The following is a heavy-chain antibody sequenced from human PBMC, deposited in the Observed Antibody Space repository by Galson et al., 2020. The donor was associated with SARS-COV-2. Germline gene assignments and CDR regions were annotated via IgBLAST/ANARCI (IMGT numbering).Heavy chain of an antibody. V-gene: IGHV3-21*01. J-gene: IGHJ2*01. CDR3: ARAVGTAVFYYWYFDL. D-gene: IGHD1-26*01. Sequence: GGSLRLTCATSDFTFNKYTMNWIRQAPGKGPEWLASMRSSGSQKFYAAPVRGRFTTSRDDARNSLYLQMNSLSAEDTAVYYCARAVGTAVFYYWYFDLWGRGTRVTVSS. CDR2: MRSSGSQK. CDR1: DFTFNKYT.